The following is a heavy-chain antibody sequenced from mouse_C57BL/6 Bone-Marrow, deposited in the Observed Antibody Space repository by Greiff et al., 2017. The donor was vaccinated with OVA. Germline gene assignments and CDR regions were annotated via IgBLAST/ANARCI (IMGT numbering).Heavy chain of an antibody. V-gene: IGHV1-72*01. J-gene: IGHJ3*01. Sequence: QVHVKQPGAELVKPGASVKLSCKASGYTFTSYWMHWVKQRPGRGLEWIGRIDPNSCGTKYNEKFKSKATLTVDKPSSTAYMQLSSLTSEDSAVYYCAREDYYGSSAWFAYWGQGTLVTVSA. CDR2: IDPNSCGT. CDR1: GYTFTSYW. D-gene: IGHD1-1*01. CDR3: AREDYYGSSAWFAY.